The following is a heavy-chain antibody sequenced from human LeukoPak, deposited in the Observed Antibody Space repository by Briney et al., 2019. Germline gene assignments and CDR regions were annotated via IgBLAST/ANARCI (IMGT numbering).Heavy chain of an antibody. CDR2: IYYSGST. D-gene: IGHD2-2*02. V-gene: IGHV4-61*08. J-gene: IGHJ6*03. CDR3: ARTGYCSSTSCYTASRPYYYYYMDV. CDR1: GGSISSGGYS. Sequence: SETLSLTCAVSGGSISSGGYSWSWIRQPPGKGLEWIGYIYYSGSTNYNPSLKSRVSISVDTSKNQFSLKLSSVTAADTAVYYCARTGYCSSTSCYTASRPYYYYYMDVWGKGTTVTVSS.